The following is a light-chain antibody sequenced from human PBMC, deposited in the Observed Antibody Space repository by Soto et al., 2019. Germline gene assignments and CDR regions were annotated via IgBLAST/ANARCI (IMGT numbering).Light chain of an antibody. CDR1: SGHSTYT. J-gene: IGLJ2*01. CDR2: LERSGRY. Sequence: QSVLTQSSSASASLGSSVKLTCTLRSGHSTYTIAWHQQQPGKAPRYLMKLERSGRYNKGSSVPDRFSGSSSGAHRDLTSSISQSEDAAEYYCETSDSNSHVVFGGGT. V-gene: IGLV4-60*03. CDR3: ETSDSNSHVV.